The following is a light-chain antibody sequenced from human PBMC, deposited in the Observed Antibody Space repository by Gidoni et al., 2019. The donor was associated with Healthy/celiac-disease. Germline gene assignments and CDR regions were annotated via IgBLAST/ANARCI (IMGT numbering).Light chain of an antibody. CDR2: EVS. V-gene: IGLV2-14*01. Sequence: QYALTQNASVSGSPGQSITITCTVTSSAVCGYNYVSWYQQHPGKAPKLMIYEVSTRPSGVSTRFSGSKSGNTASLTISGLQAEDEAASSSTLVFGTGTKVTVL. J-gene: IGLJ1*01. CDR3: TLV. CDR1: SSAVCGYNY.